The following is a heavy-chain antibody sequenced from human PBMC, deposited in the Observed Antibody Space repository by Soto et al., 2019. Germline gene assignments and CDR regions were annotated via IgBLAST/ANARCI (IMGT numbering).Heavy chain of an antibody. Sequence: QVQLQESGPGLVKPSQTLSLTCTVSGGSISSGGYYWSWIRQHPGKGLEWIGYIYYSGSTYYNPSLKSRVTISVDTSKNQFSLKLSSVTAADTAVYYCARDVTGTTSSLDRSQDSHAYFDYWGQGTLVTVSS. V-gene: IGHV4-31*03. D-gene: IGHD1-7*01. CDR3: ARDVTGTTSSLDRSQDSHAYFDY. CDR1: GGSISSGGYY. CDR2: IYYSGST. J-gene: IGHJ4*02.